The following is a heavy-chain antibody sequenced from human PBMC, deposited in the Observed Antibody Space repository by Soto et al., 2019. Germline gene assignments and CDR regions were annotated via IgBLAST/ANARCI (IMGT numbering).Heavy chain of an antibody. V-gene: IGHV1-2*02. CDR2: INPNSGGT. Sequence: ASVKVSCKASGYTFTGYYMHWVRQAPGQGLEWMGWINPNSGGTNYAQKFQGRVTMTRDTSISTAYMELSRLRSDDTAVYYCARQKGPRRDSSSSNWFDPWGQGTLVTVSS. CDR1: GYTFTGYY. J-gene: IGHJ5*02. D-gene: IGHD6-6*01. CDR3: ARQKGPRRDSSSSNWFDP.